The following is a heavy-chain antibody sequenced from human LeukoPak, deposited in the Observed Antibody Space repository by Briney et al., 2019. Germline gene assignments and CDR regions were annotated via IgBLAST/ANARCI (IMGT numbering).Heavy chain of an antibody. CDR1: GFTFNDYA. CDR2: ISRNSGSI. Sequence: PGGSLRLSCAASGFTFNDYAMHWVRQAPGKGLEWVSGISRNSGSIGYADSVKGRFTISRDNAKNSLFLQMNSLRPEDTALYYCARDRKSSSWYYYFDYWGQGTLVTVSS. D-gene: IGHD6-13*01. CDR3: ARDRKSSSWYYYFDY. V-gene: IGHV3-9*01. J-gene: IGHJ4*02.